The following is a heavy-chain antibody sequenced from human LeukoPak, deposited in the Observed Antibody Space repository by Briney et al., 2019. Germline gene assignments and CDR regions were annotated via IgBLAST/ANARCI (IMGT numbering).Heavy chain of an antibody. CDR3: TRGGLPGGFDY. CDR1: GFTLSNSW. J-gene: IGHJ4*02. D-gene: IGHD7-27*01. CDR2: INNDGSRI. V-gene: IGHV3-74*01. Sequence: PGGSLRLSCAASGFTLSNSWMFWVRQGPGKGLVWVSDINNDGSRIIYADSVKGRFTISRDGAKNTLFLKMNSLRAEATPVYYCTRGGLPGGFDYWGQGTLVTVSS.